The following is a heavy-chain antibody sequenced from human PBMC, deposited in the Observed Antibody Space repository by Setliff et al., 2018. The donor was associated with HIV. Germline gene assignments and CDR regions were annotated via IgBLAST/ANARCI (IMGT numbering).Heavy chain of an antibody. CDR2: ISGSGGDT. J-gene: IGHJ5*02. V-gene: IGHV3-23*01. CDR1: GFRVTDTY. CDR3: ARSGGDCSGISCYSLWFDP. Sequence: GGSLRLSCETSGFRVTDTYMAWVRQAPGKGLAWVSTISGSGGDTYYADSVKGRFTISRDNSNNMLFLQKNSLRTEDTAVYYCARSGGDCSGISCYSLWFDPWGHGTLVTVSS. D-gene: IGHD2-15*01.